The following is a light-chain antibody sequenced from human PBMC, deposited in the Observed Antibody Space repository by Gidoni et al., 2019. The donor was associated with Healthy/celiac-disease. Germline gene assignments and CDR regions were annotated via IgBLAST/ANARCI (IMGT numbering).Light chain of an antibody. CDR2: WAS. V-gene: IGKV4-1*01. J-gene: IGKJ1*01. Sequence: DIVMTQSPDSWAGSLGERATINCKSSQSVLYSSNNKNYLAWYQQKPGQPPKLLIYWASTRESGVPDRFSGSGSGTDFTLTISSLQAEDVAVYYCQQYYSTPRTFGQGTKVEIK. CDR3: QQYYSTPRT. CDR1: QSVLYSSNNKNY.